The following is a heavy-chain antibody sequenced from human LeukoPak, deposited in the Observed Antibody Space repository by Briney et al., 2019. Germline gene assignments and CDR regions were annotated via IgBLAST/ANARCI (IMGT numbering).Heavy chain of an antibody. V-gene: IGHV3-7*01. J-gene: IGHJ4*02. CDR2: IKQDGSEK. CDR3: YCAVEDY. Sequence: GGSLRLSCAASGFTFSRFWMSWVRQAPGKGLEWVANIKQDGSEKNYVDSVKGRFTISRDNAKNSLYLQMNSLRAEDTAVYYCYCAVEDYWGQGTLVTVSS. CDR1: GFTFSRFW. D-gene: IGHD2-15*01.